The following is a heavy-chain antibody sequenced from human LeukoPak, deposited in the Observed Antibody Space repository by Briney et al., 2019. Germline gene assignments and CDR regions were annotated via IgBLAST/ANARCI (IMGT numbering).Heavy chain of an antibody. V-gene: IGHV3-20*01. J-gene: IGHJ4*02. Sequence: GGSLRLSCAASGFTFDDYGMSWVRQAPGKGLEWVSGINWNGGSTGYADSVKGRFTISRDNAKNSLYLQMNSLRAEDTALYHCARLGYCSGGSCFDYWGQGTLVTVSS. CDR2: INWNGGST. CDR3: ARLGYCSGGSCFDY. D-gene: IGHD2-15*01. CDR1: GFTFDDYG.